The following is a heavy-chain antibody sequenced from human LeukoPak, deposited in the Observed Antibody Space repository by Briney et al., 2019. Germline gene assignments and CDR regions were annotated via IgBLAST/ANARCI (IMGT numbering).Heavy chain of an antibody. CDR2: IYYSGST. Sequence: SETLSLTCTVSGGSISSGGYYWSWIRQHPGKGLEWIGYIYYSGSTYYNPSLKSRVTISVDTSKNQFSLKLSSVTAADTAVYYCARDIKHEGYCSGDSCYSLWFDPWGQGTLVTVSS. D-gene: IGHD2-15*01. J-gene: IGHJ5*02. CDR1: GGSISSGGYY. V-gene: IGHV4-31*03. CDR3: ARDIKHEGYCSGDSCYSLWFDP.